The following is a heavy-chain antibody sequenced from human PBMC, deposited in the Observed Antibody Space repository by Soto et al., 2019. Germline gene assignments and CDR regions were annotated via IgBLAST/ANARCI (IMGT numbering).Heavy chain of an antibody. D-gene: IGHD2-15*01. J-gene: IGHJ6*02. CDR3: ARSSRYCSGGSCSHAHYYYGMDV. V-gene: IGHV1-69*01. Sequence: QVQLVQSGAEVKKPGSSVKVSCKASGGTFSSYAISWVRQAPGQGLEWMGGIIPIFGTANYAQKFQGRVTITADESTSTAYMELSSLRSEDTAVYYCARSSRYCSGGSCSHAHYYYGMDVWDQGTTVTVSS. CDR1: GGTFSSYA. CDR2: IIPIFGTA.